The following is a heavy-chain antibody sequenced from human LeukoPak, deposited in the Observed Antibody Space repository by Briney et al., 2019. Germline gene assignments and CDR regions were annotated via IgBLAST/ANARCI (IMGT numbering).Heavy chain of an antibody. CDR1: GGPINNYY. Sequence: SETLSLTCTVSGGPINNYYWNWIRQPVGKGLEWIGRIYTAGSTYYNPSLKSRVTMSVQTSKNQFSLKLSYVTAADTAVYYCARDPFPIYARSYFDYWGQGTLVTVSS. D-gene: IGHD3-16*01. V-gene: IGHV4-4*07. J-gene: IGHJ4*02. CDR2: IYTAGST. CDR3: ARDPFPIYARSYFDY.